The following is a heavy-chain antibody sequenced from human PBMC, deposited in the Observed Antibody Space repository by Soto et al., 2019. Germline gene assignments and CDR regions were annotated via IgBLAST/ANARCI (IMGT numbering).Heavy chain of an antibody. J-gene: IGHJ4*02. D-gene: IGHD2-21*02. CDR2: INPNSGVT. CDR1: GYTFTGYS. CDR3: ATRGYCGGDCFSY. V-gene: IGHV1-2*02. Sequence: QVQLVQSGAEVKKPGASVKVSCKASGYTFTGYSMHWVRQAPGQGLEWMGWINPNSGVTNYAQKFQGRVTMIRDTSINTAYMELSRLRSDDTAVYYCATRGYCGGDCFSYWGQGTLVTVSS.